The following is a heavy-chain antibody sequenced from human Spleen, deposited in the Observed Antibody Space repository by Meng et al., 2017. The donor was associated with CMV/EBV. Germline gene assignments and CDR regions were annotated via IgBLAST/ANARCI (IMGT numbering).Heavy chain of an antibody. CDR2: ISSSSSTK. J-gene: IGHJ6*02. CDR1: GFTFSSSS. Sequence: GESLKISCAASGFTFSSSSMNWVRQAPGKGLEWVSYISSSSSTKYYADSVKGRFTISRDNAKNSLYLEMNSLRAEDTAVYYCARWGYCSSTSCYTYSDYYYYGMDVWGQGTTVTVSS. V-gene: IGHV3-48*04. D-gene: IGHD2-2*02. CDR3: ARWGYCSSTSCYTYSDYYYYGMDV.